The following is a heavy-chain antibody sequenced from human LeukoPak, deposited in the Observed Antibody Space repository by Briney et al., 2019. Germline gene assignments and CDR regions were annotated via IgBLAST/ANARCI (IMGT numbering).Heavy chain of an antibody. CDR2: ISPSGDRT. CDR3: AIMHGYYDGSGFWVQ. J-gene: IGHJ4*02. CDR1: GFTSSSYA. Sequence: GGSLRLSCAASGFTSSSYAMSWVRQAPGKGLEWVSFISPSGDRTSNADSVEGRFTISRNNTRNTPYLQMNSLRDEDTGVYYCAIMHGYYDGSGFWVQWGQGTLVTVSS. D-gene: IGHD3-22*01. V-gene: IGHV3-23*01.